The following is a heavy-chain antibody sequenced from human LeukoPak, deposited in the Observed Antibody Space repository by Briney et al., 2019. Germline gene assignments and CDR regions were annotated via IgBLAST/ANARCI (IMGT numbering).Heavy chain of an antibody. V-gene: IGHV4-4*07. Sequence: SETLPLTCTVSGGSISSYYWSWIRQPAGKGLEWIGRIYTSGSTNYNPSLKSRVTMSVDTSKNQFSLKLSSVTAADTAVYYCARSLLWFGELSSWFDPWGQGTLVTVSS. D-gene: IGHD3-10*01. J-gene: IGHJ5*02. CDR1: GGSISSYY. CDR2: IYTSGST. CDR3: ARSLLWFGELSSWFDP.